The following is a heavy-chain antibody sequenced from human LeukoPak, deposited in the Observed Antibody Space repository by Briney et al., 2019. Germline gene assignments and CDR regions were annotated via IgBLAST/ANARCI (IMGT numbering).Heavy chain of an antibody. CDR1: GYTFASYG. Sequence: APVKVSCKASGYTFASYGISWLRQAPGQGLEWVGWVSAHSGNTKYAERVQGRASMTADTSTSTAYMELRSLRSDDTALYYCARVSCGYNCHYAMDVWGQGTTVTVSS. D-gene: IGHD5-18*01. V-gene: IGHV1-18*01. CDR2: VSAHSGNT. CDR3: ARVSCGYNCHYAMDV. J-gene: IGHJ6*02.